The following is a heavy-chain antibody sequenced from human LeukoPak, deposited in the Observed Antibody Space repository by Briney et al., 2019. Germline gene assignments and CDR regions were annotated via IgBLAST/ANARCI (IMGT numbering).Heavy chain of an antibody. V-gene: IGHV1-2*02. J-gene: IGHJ4*02. Sequence: ASVKVSCKASGYTFTGYYIHWVRQAPGQGLEWMGWINPNSGDTNYAQKFQGRVTISADKSISTAYVQWSSLKASDTAMYYCAISSGYANYWGQGTLVTVSS. D-gene: IGHD5-12*01. CDR1: GYTFTGYY. CDR3: AISSGYANY. CDR2: INPNSGDT.